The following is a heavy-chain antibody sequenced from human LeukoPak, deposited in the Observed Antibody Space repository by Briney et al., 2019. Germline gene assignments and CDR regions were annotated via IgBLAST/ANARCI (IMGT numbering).Heavy chain of an antibody. J-gene: IGHJ4*02. CDR3: ARLTMVRGVLDRFDS. Sequence: GESLKISCKGSGYSFTSYWIGWVRQMPGKGLEWMGIIYPGDSGTRYSPSFQGQVTISADKSISPAYLQWSSLKASDTAMYYCARLTMVRGVLDRFDSWGQGTLVTVSS. D-gene: IGHD3-10*01. V-gene: IGHV5-51*01. CDR2: IYPGDSGT. CDR1: GYSFTSYW.